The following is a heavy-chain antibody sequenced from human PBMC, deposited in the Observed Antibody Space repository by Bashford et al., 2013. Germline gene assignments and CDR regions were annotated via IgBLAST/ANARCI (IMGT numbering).Heavy chain of an antibody. V-gene: IGHV4-31*03. CDR3: ARDGGEFYSKGTVYRFGYFDL. J-gene: IGHJ2*01. CDR1: GGSISSKTDY. CDR2: IYYNGDT. D-gene: IGHD3/OR15-3a*01. Sequence: SETLSLTCNVSGGSISSKTDYWTWIRQFPGKGLEFIGYIYYNGDTFYNPSLKSRVSISVDTSHNQFSLKLRSVTAADTAVYFCARDGGEFYSKGTVYRFGYFDLWGRGTLVTVSS.